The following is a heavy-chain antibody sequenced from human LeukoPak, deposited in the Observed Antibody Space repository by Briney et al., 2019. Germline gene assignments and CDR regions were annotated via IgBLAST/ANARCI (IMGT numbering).Heavy chain of an antibody. J-gene: IGHJ5*02. V-gene: IGHV1-69*06. Sequence: SVKVSCKASGYTFSNYYLHWVRQAPGQGLEWMGGIIPIFGTANYAQKFQGRVTITADKSTSTAYMELSSLRSEDTAVYYCARVPYCSSTSCYAAGWFDPWGQGTLVTVSS. CDR3: ARVPYCSSTSCYAAGWFDP. CDR1: GYTFSNYY. D-gene: IGHD2-2*01. CDR2: IIPIFGTA.